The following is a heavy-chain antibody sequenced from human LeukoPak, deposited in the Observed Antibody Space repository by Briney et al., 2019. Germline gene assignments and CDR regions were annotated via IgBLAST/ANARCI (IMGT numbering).Heavy chain of an antibody. J-gene: IGHJ4*02. Sequence: GESLKISCKGSGYSFTSYWIGWVRQMPGKGLEWMGIIYPGDSDTRYSPSFRGQVTISADKSISTAYLQWSSLKASDTAMYYCAGLPDYYDSSGSYYFDYWGQGTLVTVSS. CDR3: AGLPDYYDSSGSYYFDY. CDR1: GYSFTSYW. D-gene: IGHD3-22*01. V-gene: IGHV5-51*01. CDR2: IYPGDSDT.